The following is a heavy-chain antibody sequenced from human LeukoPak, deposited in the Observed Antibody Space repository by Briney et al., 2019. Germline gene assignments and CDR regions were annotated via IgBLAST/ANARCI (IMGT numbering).Heavy chain of an antibody. CDR3: VRDKEVVTGIGWFDP. D-gene: IGHD2-21*02. CDR1: GFTFSNYW. J-gene: IGHJ5*02. V-gene: IGHV3-74*01. CDR2: IDSDGKST. Sequence: GGSLRLSCAASGFTFSNYWMHWVRQAPGKGLVLVSRIDSDGKSTNYADSVKGRFTISRDNAKNTLYLQMNSLRVEDTAVYYCVRDKEVVTGIGWFDPWGQGTLVTVSS.